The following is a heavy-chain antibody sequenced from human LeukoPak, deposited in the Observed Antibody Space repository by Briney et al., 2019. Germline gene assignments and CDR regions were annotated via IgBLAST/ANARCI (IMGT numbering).Heavy chain of an antibody. Sequence: PSETLSLTCTVSGGSISSYYWSWIRQPPGKGLEWIGYIYYSGSTNYNPSLKSRVTISVDTSKNQFSLKLSSVTAADTAVYYCAREYCSSTRCHEVDVWGKGTTVTVSS. CDR3: AREYCSSTRCHEVDV. V-gene: IGHV4-59*01. CDR1: GGSISSYY. J-gene: IGHJ6*04. D-gene: IGHD2-2*01. CDR2: IYYSGST.